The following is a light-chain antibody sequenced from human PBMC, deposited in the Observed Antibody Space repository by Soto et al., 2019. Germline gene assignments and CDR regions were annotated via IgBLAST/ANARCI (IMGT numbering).Light chain of an antibody. CDR2: DAS. V-gene: IGKV3D-15*01. Sequence: EIVMTQSPATLSLSPGERATLSCRASQSVGKYLVWYQQKPGQAPRLLIYDASNRATGIPARFSGSGSGTEFTLTISSLQSEDFAVYYCQQYNNWPPWTFGQGTRWIS. CDR3: QQYNNWPPWT. CDR1: QSVGKY. J-gene: IGKJ1*01.